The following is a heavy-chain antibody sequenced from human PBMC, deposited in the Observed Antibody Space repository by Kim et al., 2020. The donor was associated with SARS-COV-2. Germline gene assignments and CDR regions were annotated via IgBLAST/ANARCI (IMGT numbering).Heavy chain of an antibody. J-gene: IGHJ1*01. CDR2: IKSITNGGTT. CDR1: GFIFSNAW. V-gene: IGHV3-15*01. CDR3: TRDLDFQH. Sequence: GGSLRLSCAASGFIFSNAWMNWVRQAPGKGLEWVGRIKSITNGGTTDYAAPVKGRFTTSRDDSKNTLYLQMNSLKTEDTAVYYCTRDLDFQHWGQGTLVTVSS.